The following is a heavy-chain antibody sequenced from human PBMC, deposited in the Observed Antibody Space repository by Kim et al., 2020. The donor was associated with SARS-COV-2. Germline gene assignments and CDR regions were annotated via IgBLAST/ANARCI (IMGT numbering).Heavy chain of an antibody. CDR2: IA. CDR3: VWFGELLSS. J-gene: IGHJ5*02. D-gene: IGHD3-10*01. V-gene: IGHV1-69*02. Sequence: IAIYAQKFQGRVTITVDKSTNTAYMELSSLRSEDTAVYYCVWFGELLSSWGQGTLVTVSS.